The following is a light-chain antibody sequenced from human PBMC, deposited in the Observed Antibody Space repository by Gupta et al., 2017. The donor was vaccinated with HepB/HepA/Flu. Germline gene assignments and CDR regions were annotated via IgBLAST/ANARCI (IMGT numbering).Light chain of an antibody. V-gene: IGLV3-1*01. CDR1: KLGNRY. Sequence: YELAQPPSVSVSPGQTASITCSGDKLGNRYTYWYQQKPGQSPVLVIYEDKKRPSGIPERFSGSNSGNTATLTISGTQAMDEADYYCQSRDSSLVVFGGGTKLTVL. J-gene: IGLJ2*01. CDR2: EDK. CDR3: QSRDSSLVV.